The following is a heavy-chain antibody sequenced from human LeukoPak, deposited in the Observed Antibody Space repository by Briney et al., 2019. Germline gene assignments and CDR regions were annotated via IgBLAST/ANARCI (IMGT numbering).Heavy chain of an antibody. Sequence: GGSLRLSCAVSGFTFSSYVMSWVRQAPGKGLEWVSAISGSGDNTYYGDSVKGRSTISRDNAKNPLYLQMNSLRAEDTALYYCAKVGGSKYYYYYYMDVWGKGTTVTVSS. V-gene: IGHV3-23*01. CDR3: AKVGGSKYYYYYYMDV. J-gene: IGHJ6*03. CDR2: ISGSGDNT. D-gene: IGHD3-10*01. CDR1: GFTFSSYV.